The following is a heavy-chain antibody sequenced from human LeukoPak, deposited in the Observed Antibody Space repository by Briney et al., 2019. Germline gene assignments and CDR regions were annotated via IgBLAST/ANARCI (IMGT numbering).Heavy chain of an antibody. J-gene: IGHJ6*04. V-gene: IGHV3-48*01. Sequence: GGSLRLSCAASGFTFSSYSMNWVRQAPGKGLEWVSYISSSSSTIYYADSVKGRFTISRDNAKNSLYLQVNSLRAEDTAVYYCARDLATLDDPESNVWGKGTTVTVSS. CDR2: ISSSSSTI. CDR3: ARDLATLDDPESNV. D-gene: IGHD3-3*01. CDR1: GFTFSSYS.